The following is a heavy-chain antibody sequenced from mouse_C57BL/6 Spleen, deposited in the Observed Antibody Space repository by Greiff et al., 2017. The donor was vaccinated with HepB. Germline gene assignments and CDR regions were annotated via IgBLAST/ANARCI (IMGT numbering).Heavy chain of an antibody. CDR3: ARGGARLLRYHYFDY. Sequence: EVKVVESEGGLVQPGSSMKLSCTASGFTFSDYYMAWVRQVPEKGLEWVANINYDGSSTYYLDSLKSRFIISRDNAKNILYLQMSSLKSEDTATYYCARGGARLLRYHYFDYWGQGTTLTVSS. D-gene: IGHD1-1*01. J-gene: IGHJ2*01. CDR2: INYDGSST. CDR1: GFTFSDYY. V-gene: IGHV5-16*01.